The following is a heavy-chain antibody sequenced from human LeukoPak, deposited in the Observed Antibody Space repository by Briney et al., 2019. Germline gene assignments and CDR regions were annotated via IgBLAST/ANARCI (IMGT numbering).Heavy chain of an antibody. CDR1: GFTFSSYS. CDR3: ARALDFWSGYHVDY. V-gene: IGHV3-48*01. D-gene: IGHD3-3*01. J-gene: IGHJ4*02. CDR2: ISSSSSTI. Sequence: GGSLRLSCAASGFTFSSYSMNWVRQAPGKGLEWVSYISSSSSTIYYADSVKGRFTISRDNAKNSLYLQMNSLRAEDTAVYYCARALDFWSGYHVDYWGQGTLVTVSS.